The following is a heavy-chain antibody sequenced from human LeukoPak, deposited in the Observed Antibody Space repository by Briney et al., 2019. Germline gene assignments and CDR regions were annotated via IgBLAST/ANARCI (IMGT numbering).Heavy chain of an antibody. CDR1: GFTFSSYA. CDR2: ISSNGGST. Sequence: GGSLRLSCAASGFTFSSYAMHWVRQAPGKGLEYVSAISSNGGSTYYANSVKGRFTISGDNSKNTLYLQMGSLRAEDMAVYYCAREQGYGDSDAFDIWGQGTMVTVSS. D-gene: IGHD4-17*01. V-gene: IGHV3-64*01. J-gene: IGHJ3*02. CDR3: AREQGYGDSDAFDI.